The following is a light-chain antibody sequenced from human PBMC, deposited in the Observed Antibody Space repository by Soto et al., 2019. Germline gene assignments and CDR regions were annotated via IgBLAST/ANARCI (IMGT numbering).Light chain of an antibody. Sequence: EIVMTQSPATLSVSPGERATLSCRASQSVSSNLAWYQQKPGQAPMLLSYDSSTRATGIPARFSGSGSGTEFTLTISSRQSEDLAVYYCQQYNNWPYTFGQGTKLEIK. CDR1: QSVSSN. V-gene: IGKV3-15*01. J-gene: IGKJ2*01. CDR2: DSS. CDR3: QQYNNWPYT.